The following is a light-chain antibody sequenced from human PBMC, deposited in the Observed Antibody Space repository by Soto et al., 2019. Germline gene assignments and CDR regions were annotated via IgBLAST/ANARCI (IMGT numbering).Light chain of an antibody. CDR3: CSYAGSSTWV. Sequence: QSALTQPASVSGSPGQSITISCTGTSSDVGSYNLVSWYQQHPDKAPKLMIYEVSKRPSGVSNRFSGSKSDNTASLTISGLQAEDEADYYCCSYAGSSTWVFGGGTKLTVL. CDR1: SSDVGSYNL. J-gene: IGLJ3*02. V-gene: IGLV2-23*02. CDR2: EVS.